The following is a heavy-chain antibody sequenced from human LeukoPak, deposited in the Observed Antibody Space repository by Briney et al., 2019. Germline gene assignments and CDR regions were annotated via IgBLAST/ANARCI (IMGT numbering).Heavy chain of an antibody. J-gene: IGHJ4*02. V-gene: IGHV1-8*01. D-gene: IGHD6-13*01. CDR1: GHTFTSYD. CDR3: ARRIAAAGVGIVY. CDR2: MNPHSGNT. Sequence: GASVKVSCKASGHTFTSYDVNWVRQATGQGLEWMGWMNPHSGNTVYAHKVQGRVTMTRNPSISTAYMELSSLTSEDTAVYYCARRIAAAGVGIVYWGQGTLVTVSS.